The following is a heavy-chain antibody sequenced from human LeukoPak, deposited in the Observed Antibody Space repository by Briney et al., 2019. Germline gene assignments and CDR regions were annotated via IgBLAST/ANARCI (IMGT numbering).Heavy chain of an antibody. Sequence: SETLSLTCTVYGENFSTYHYSWIRQSPGKGLEWIGEINHSGSTNYNPSLKSRVTISVDTSRNQFSLRLTSVTAADTAVYYCARDFGDYSRSMNWFDPWGQGTLVTVSS. V-gene: IGHV4-34*01. CDR1: GENFSTYH. D-gene: IGHD4-17*01. CDR3: ARDFGDYSRSMNWFDP. CDR2: INHSGST. J-gene: IGHJ5*02.